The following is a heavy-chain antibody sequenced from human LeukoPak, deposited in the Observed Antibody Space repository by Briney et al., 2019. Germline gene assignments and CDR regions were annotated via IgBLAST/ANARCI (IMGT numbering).Heavy chain of an antibody. D-gene: IGHD3-9*01. CDR1: GFTLSNYP. CDR3: VIWGDYDVLTGYYVPDY. J-gene: IGHJ4*02. Sequence: GGSLRVSCVASGFTLSNYPMSWVRQAPAKGREWVSAITVSGTNRYYADSLKGRFTTYRDNPKHTVFLQMNSLRHEDTAIYNCVIWGDYDVLTGYYVPDYWGQGTLVTVPS. V-gene: IGHV3-23*01. CDR2: ITVSGTNR.